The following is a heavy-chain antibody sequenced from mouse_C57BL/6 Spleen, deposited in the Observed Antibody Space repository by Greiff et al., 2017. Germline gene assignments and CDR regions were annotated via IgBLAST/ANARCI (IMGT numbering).Heavy chain of an antibody. CDR3: ARSPGLNYDYEWTDWYFDV. V-gene: IGHV1-7*01. CDR1: GYTFTSYW. D-gene: IGHD2-4*01. Sequence: QVQLQQSGADLAKPGASVKLSCKASGYTFTSYWMHWVKQRPGQGLEWIGYINPSSGYTKYNQKFKDKATLTADKSSSTAYMQLSSLTYEDSAVYYWARSPGLNYDYEWTDWYFDVWGTGTTVTVSS. CDR2: INPSSGYT. J-gene: IGHJ1*03.